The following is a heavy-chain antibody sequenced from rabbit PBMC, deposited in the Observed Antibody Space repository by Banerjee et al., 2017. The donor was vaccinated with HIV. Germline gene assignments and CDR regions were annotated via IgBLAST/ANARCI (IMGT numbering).Heavy chain of an antibody. CDR2: IYASNRAST. CDR1: GIDFSNYYY. V-gene: IGHV1S45*01. CDR3: ARLDVSDGYSLTL. J-gene: IGHJ4*01. Sequence: QQQLEESGGGLVKPGGTLTLTCKASGIDFSNYYYMCWVRQAPGKGLEWIACIYASNRASTKYASWAKGRFTISKTSSTTVTLQMTSLTAADTATYFCARLDVSDGYSLTLWGPGTLVTVS. D-gene: IGHD6-1*01.